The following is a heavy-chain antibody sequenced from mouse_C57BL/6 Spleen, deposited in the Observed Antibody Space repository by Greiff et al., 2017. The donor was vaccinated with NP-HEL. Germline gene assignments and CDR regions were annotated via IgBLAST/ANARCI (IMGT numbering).Heavy chain of an antibody. Sequence: EVKLMESGGDLVKPGGSLKLSCAASGFTFSSYGMSWVRQTPDKRLEWVATISSGGSYTYYPDSVTGRFTISRDNAKNTLYLQMSSLKSEDTAMYYCARHGGGRDYYAMDYWGQGTSVTVSS. CDR1: GFTFSSYG. V-gene: IGHV5-6*01. CDR3: ARHGGGRDYYAMDY. CDR2: ISSGGSYT. J-gene: IGHJ4*01.